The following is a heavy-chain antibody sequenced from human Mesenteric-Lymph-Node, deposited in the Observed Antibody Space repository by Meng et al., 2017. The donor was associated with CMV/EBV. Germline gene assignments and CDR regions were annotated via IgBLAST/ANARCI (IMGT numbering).Heavy chain of an antibody. D-gene: IGHD1-1*01. Sequence: SCTAPGSWFACFYMHCLRQAPGQGLGWLGWIDYDSGEPNYAQKFQGRVTMTRDASISRVDIEMSKLGSDDTAVYYCARGERTAEYFQHWGQGTLVTVSS. CDR3: ARGERTAEYFQH. CDR2: IDYDSGEP. CDR1: GSWFACFY. J-gene: IGHJ1*01. V-gene: IGHV1-2*02.